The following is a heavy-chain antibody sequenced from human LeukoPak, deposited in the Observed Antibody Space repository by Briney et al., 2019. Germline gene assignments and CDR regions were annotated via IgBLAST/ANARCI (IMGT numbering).Heavy chain of an antibody. V-gene: IGHV3-48*01. Sequence: GGSLRLSCAAAAFTSTPSELNCARQAPGEGLEWVSYIRHTRSLTYYAEYVKGRYNISRDNAKTSLYLQMTSLRGEDTAVYYCAREGRVVRGSYDDWFDPWGQGTLVTVSS. CDR3: AREGRVVRGSYDDWFDP. J-gene: IGHJ5*02. D-gene: IGHD1-26*01. CDR2: IRHTRSLT. CDR1: AFTSTPSE.